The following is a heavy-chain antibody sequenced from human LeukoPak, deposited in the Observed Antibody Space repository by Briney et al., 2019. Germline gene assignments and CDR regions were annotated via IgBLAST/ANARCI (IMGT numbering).Heavy chain of an antibody. J-gene: IGHJ4*02. CDR3: ARDRDDSSGYYYAVDFDY. Sequence: ASVKVSCKASGYTFTSYYMHWVRQAPGQGLEWMGIINPSGGSTSYAQKFQGRVTMTRDTSTSTVYMGLSSLRSEDTAVYYCARDRDDSSGYYYAVDFDYWGQGTLVTVSS. D-gene: IGHD3-22*01. V-gene: IGHV1-46*01. CDR2: INPSGGST. CDR1: GYTFTSYY.